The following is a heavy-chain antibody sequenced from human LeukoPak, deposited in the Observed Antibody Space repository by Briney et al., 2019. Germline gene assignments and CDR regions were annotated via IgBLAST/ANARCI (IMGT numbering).Heavy chain of an antibody. D-gene: IGHD4-23*01. CDR2: TRNKAKRYTT. V-gene: IGHV3-72*01. CDR3: ARTAIVTTVVIRYDY. J-gene: IGHJ4*02. CDR1: GFTFSDHY. Sequence: PGGSLRLSCAASGFTFSDHYMDWVRQAPGKGLEWVGRTRNKAKRYTTVYAASGKGRFTISRDDSKNSLYLQMNSLKTEDTAVYYCARTAIVTTVVIRYDYWGQGTLVTVSS.